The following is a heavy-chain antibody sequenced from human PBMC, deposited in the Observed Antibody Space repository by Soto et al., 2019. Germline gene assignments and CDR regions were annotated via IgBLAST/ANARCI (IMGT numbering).Heavy chain of an antibody. J-gene: IGHJ5*02. CDR2: IYYSGST. Sequence: PSETLSLTCSVSGGSISSSSYFWGWIGQPPGKGLEWIGSIYYSGSTYYNPSLKSRVTVSVDTSKNQFSLKLSSVTAADTAVYYCARHPSDFWFDPWGQGTLVTVSS. D-gene: IGHD2-21*02. CDR3: ARHPSDFWFDP. V-gene: IGHV4-39*01. CDR1: GGSISSSSYF.